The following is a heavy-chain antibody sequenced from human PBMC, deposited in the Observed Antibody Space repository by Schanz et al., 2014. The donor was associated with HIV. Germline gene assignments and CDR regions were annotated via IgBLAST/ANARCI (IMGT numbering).Heavy chain of an antibody. Sequence: QVQLVESGGGVVQPGRSLKLSCVASGFPFNSYGMHWVRQAPGKGLEWEAVIWFDGRNKYYGDSVKGRFMISRDNSNNTLYLQMNSLRAEDTAVYFCTRGRFLERGGMDVWGQGTAVTVSS. D-gene: IGHD3-3*01. CDR2: IWFDGRNK. J-gene: IGHJ6*02. CDR1: GFPFNSYG. V-gene: IGHV3-33*08. CDR3: TRGRFLERGGMDV.